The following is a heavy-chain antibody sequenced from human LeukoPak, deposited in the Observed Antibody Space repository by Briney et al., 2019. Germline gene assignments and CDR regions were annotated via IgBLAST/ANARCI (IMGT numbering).Heavy chain of an antibody. Sequence: GWSLRLSCAASVFTFRRYEMIWVRQAPGNGLEWIAYLSSSGRDLSYAHSGKGRFTIARDNAKNSVYLEMNSLRADDTAVYYCARSARLMKGVVEVTALDDWGQGTLVTVSS. D-gene: IGHD3-3*01. CDR2: LSSSGRDL. CDR1: VFTFRRYE. CDR3: ARSARLMKGVVEVTALDD. V-gene: IGHV3-48*03. J-gene: IGHJ4*02.